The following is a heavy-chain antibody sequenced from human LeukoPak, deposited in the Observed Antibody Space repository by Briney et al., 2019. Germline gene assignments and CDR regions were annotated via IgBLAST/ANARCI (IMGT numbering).Heavy chain of an antibody. Sequence: GGSLRLSCAASGFTFSSYAMSWVRQAPGKGLEWVSAISGSGGSTYYADSVKGRFTISRDNSKNTLYLQMGSLRAEDMAVYYCARGFTGYYYYGMDVWGQGTTVTVSS. D-gene: IGHD3-10*01. CDR1: GFTFSSYA. J-gene: IGHJ6*02. CDR3: ARGFTGYYYYGMDV. CDR2: ISGSGGST. V-gene: IGHV3-23*01.